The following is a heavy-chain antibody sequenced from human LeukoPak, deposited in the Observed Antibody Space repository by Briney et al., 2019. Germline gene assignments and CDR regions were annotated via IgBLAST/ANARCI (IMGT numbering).Heavy chain of an antibody. CDR2: IKQDGSEK. D-gene: IGHD5-24*01. J-gene: IGHJ4*02. CDR1: GFAFSTYW. Sequence: GGSLRLSCAASGFAFSTYWMTWVRQAPGKGLEWVANIKQDGSEKYYADSVKGRFTISRDNSKNTLYLQMNSLRAEDTAVYYCARGIAPEMATIRGYFDYWGQGTLVTVSS. CDR3: ARGIAPEMATIRGYFDY. V-gene: IGHV3-7*01.